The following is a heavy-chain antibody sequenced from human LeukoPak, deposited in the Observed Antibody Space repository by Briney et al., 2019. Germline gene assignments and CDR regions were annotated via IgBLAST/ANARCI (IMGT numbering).Heavy chain of an antibody. V-gene: IGHV3-23*01. D-gene: IGHD6-13*01. CDR1: GFTFSSYG. Sequence: PGGSLRLSCAASGFTFSSYGMSWVRQAPGKGLEWVSAISGSGGSTYYADSVKGRFTISRDNSKNTLYLQMNSLRAEDTAVYYCAKGSSSWYTLYMDVWGKGTTVTVSS. CDR2: ISGSGGST. J-gene: IGHJ6*03. CDR3: AKGSSSWYTLYMDV.